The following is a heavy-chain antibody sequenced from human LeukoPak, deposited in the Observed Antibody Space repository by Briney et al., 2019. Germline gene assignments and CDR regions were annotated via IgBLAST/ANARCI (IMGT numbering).Heavy chain of an antibody. CDR2: INHSGST. Sequence: SETLSLTCAVYGGSFSGYYWSWIRQPPGKRLEWIGEINHSGSTNYNPSLKSRVTISVDTSKNQFSLKLSSVTAADTAVYYCARGLGYSGYDQYYYYYMDVWGKGTTVTVSS. CDR3: ARGLGYSGYDQYYYYYMDV. CDR1: GGSFSGYY. D-gene: IGHD5-12*01. J-gene: IGHJ6*03. V-gene: IGHV4-34*01.